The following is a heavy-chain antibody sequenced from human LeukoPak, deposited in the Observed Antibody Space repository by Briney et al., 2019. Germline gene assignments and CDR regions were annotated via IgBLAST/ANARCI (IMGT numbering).Heavy chain of an antibody. D-gene: IGHD6-13*01. V-gene: IGHV1-18*01. CDR2: MNVDNGDT. CDR3: ARGGQAGSYIDY. CDR1: GYSFTSYG. Sequence: GASVKVSCKAPGYSFTSYGISWVRQAPGQGPEWMGWMNVDNGDTNYAQRLQGRVTMTADTSTTTAYMELSSLRSEDTAVYYCARGGQAGSYIDYWGQGTLVTVSS. J-gene: IGHJ4*02.